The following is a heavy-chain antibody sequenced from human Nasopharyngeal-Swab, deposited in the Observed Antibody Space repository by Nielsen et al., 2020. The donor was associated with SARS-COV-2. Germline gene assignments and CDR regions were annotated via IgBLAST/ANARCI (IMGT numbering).Heavy chain of an antibody. Sequence: ASVKVSCKASGYTFTSYGISWVRQAPGQGLEWMGWISAYNGNTNYAQKLQGRVTMTTDTSTSTAYMELRSLRSDDTAVYYCARAGYCSSTSCSSGYMDVWGKGTTVTVSS. CDR2: ISAYNGNT. D-gene: IGHD2-2*01. CDR1: GYTFTSYG. J-gene: IGHJ6*03. V-gene: IGHV1-18*01. CDR3: ARAGYCSSTSCSSGYMDV.